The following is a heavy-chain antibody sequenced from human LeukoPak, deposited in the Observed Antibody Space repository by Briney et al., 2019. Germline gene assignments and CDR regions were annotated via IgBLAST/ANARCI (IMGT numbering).Heavy chain of an antibody. CDR1: GGSISSSSYY. CDR2: IYYSGST. CDR3: ARHSRPSDWFDP. Sequence: NSSETLSLTCTVSGGSISSSSYYWGWIRQPPGKGLEWIGSIYYSGSTYYNPSLKSRVTISVDTSKNQFPLKLSSVTAADTAVYYCARHSRPSDWFDPWGQGTLVTVSS. V-gene: IGHV4-39*01. J-gene: IGHJ5*02.